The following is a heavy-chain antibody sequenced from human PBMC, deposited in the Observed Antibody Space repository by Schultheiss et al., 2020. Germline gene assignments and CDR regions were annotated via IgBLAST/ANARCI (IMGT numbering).Heavy chain of an antibody. D-gene: IGHD3-16*01. Sequence: ASVKVSCKASGYTFIGYYLHWVRQAPGQGLEWMGWISAYNGNTNYAQKLQGRVTMTTDTSTSTAYMELRSLRSDDTAVYYCARLGLGIRYYYYYMDVWGKGTTVTVSS. CDR2: ISAYNGNT. CDR3: ARLGLGIRYYYYYMDV. V-gene: IGHV1-18*04. CDR1: GYTFIGYY. J-gene: IGHJ6*03.